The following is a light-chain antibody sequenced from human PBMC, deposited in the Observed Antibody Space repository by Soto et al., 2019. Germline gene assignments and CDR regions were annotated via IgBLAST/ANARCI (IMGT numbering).Light chain of an antibody. CDR1: SSDVGAYNY. V-gene: IGLV2-14*01. CDR2: DVS. CDR3: SSYTRATTYV. J-gene: IGLJ1*01. Sequence: QSVLTQPASVSGSPGQSITISCTGTSSDVGAYNYDSWYQQYPGEAPRVIIYDVSHRPAGVSNRFSGSKSGNTASLTISGLQTQDEADYYCSSYTRATTYVFGTGTKATIL.